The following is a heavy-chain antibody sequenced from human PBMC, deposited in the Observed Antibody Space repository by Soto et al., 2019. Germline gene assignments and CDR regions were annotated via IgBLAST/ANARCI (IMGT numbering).Heavy chain of an antibody. CDR3: AKARGYSSGWLGYYYGMDV. D-gene: IGHD6-19*01. V-gene: IGHV3-23*01. CDR1: GFTVSSNY. J-gene: IGHJ6*02. CDR2: ISGSGGST. Sequence: GGSLRLSCAASGFTVSSNYMSWARQAPGKGLEWVSAISGSGGSTYYADSVKGRFTISRDNSKNTLYLQMNSLRAEDTAVYYCAKARGYSSGWLGYYYGMDVWGQGTTVTVSS.